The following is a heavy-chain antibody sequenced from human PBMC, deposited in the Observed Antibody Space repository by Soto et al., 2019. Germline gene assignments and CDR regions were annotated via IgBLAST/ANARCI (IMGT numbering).Heavy chain of an antibody. J-gene: IGHJ3*02. Sequence: GGSLSLSCAASGFTFSSYAMHWVRQAPGKGLEWVAVISYDGSNKYYADSVKGRFTISRDNSKNTLYLQMNSLRAEDTAVYYCARGLFTIFGVDDALDIWGQGTMVTVSS. D-gene: IGHD3-3*01. V-gene: IGHV3-30-3*01. CDR2: ISYDGSNK. CDR1: GFTFSSYA. CDR3: ARGLFTIFGVDDALDI.